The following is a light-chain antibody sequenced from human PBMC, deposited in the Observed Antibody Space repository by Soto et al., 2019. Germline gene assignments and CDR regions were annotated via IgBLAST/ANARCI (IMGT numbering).Light chain of an antibody. Sequence: VLMTQTPATLSFSHGERATISCRASQSVSSNLAWYQQKPGQAPRLLIYGASTRAPGIPARFSGSGSGTEFTLTISGLQSEDFAVYYCQQASNWPRTFGQGTKVDIK. J-gene: IGKJ1*01. CDR1: QSVSSN. V-gene: IGKV3-15*01. CDR3: QQASNWPRT. CDR2: GAS.